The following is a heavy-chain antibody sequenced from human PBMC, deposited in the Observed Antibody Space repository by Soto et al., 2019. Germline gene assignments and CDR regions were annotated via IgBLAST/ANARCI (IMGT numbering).Heavy chain of an antibody. CDR3: ARGRNVLVPAADFDY. D-gene: IGHD2-2*01. Sequence: ASVKVSCKASGYTFTSYGISWVRQAPGQGLEWMGWISAYNGNTNYAQKLQGRVTMTTDTSTSTAYMELRSLRSDDTAVYYCARGRNVLVPAADFDYWGQGTLVTVSS. V-gene: IGHV1-18*01. J-gene: IGHJ4*02. CDR1: GYTFTSYG. CDR2: ISAYNGNT.